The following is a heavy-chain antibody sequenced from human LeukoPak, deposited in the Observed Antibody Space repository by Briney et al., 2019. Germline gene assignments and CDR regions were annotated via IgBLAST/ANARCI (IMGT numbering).Heavy chain of an antibody. Sequence: GGSLRLSCAASGFTFDDYGMSWVRQAPGKGLEWVSGINWNGGSTDYADSVKGRFTISRDNAKNSLYLQMNSLRAEDTALYYCARDYSNYVSPDYWGQGTLVTVSS. V-gene: IGHV3-20*04. CDR1: GFTFDDYG. J-gene: IGHJ4*02. CDR2: INWNGGST. D-gene: IGHD4-11*01. CDR3: ARDYSNYVSPDY.